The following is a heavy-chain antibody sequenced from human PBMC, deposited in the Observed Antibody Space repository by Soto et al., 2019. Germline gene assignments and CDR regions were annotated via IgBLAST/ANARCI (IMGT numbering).Heavy chain of an antibody. Sequence: SETLSLTCTVSGGSISSYYWSWIRQPAGKGLEWIGRIYTSGSTNYNPSLKSRVTMSVDTSKNQFSLKLSSVTAADTAVYYCARDKRVTTSNWFDPWGQGTLVTVSS. D-gene: IGHD3-22*01. V-gene: IGHV4-4*07. CDR3: ARDKRVTTSNWFDP. J-gene: IGHJ5*02. CDR1: GGSISSYY. CDR2: IYTSGST.